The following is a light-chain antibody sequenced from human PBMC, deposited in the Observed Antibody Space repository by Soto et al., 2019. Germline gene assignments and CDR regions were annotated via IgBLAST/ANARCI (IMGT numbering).Light chain of an antibody. CDR3: CSYAGSSTFPYV. CDR1: SSDVGSYNL. Sequence: QSVLTQPASVSGSPGQSITISGTGTSSDVGSYNLVSWYQQHPGKAPKLMIYEVSKRPSGVSNRFSGSKSGNTASLTISGLQAEDEADYYCCSYAGSSTFPYVFGTGTKVTVL. V-gene: IGLV2-23*02. J-gene: IGLJ1*01. CDR2: EVS.